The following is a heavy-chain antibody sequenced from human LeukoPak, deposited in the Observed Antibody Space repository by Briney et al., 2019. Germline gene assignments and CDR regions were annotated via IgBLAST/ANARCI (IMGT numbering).Heavy chain of an antibody. Sequence: SVKASCKASGGTFSSYAISWVRQAPGQGLEWMGGILPIFGTANYAQKFQGRVTITADESTSTAYMELSSLGSEDTAVYYCARGGPYGYYLDAFDIWGQGTMVTVSS. CDR1: GGTFSSYA. J-gene: IGHJ3*02. V-gene: IGHV1-69*13. CDR2: ILPIFGTA. D-gene: IGHD4-17*01. CDR3: ARGGPYGYYLDAFDI.